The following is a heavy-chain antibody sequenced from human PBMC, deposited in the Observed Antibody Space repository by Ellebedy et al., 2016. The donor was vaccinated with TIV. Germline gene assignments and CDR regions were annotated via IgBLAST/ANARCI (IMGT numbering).Heavy chain of an antibody. D-gene: IGHD3-3*01. J-gene: IGHJ4*02. CDR3: ARGASWSAITGLDY. V-gene: IGHV3-74*01. Sequence: PGGSLRLSCAASGFTFSNYWIHWVRQAPGKGLVWLSRINRDGSSANYADSVKGRFSISRDNSKNTLYLQMNSLRVEDTAVYYCARGASWSAITGLDYWGQGTLVTVSS. CDR2: INRDGSSA. CDR1: GFTFSNYW.